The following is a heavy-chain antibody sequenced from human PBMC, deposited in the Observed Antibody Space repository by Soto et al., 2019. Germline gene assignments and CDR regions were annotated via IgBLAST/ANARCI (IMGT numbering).Heavy chain of an antibody. Sequence: GGSLRLSCAASGFTFSSYGMHWVRQAPGKGLEWVAVIWYDGSNKYYADSVKGRFTISRDNSKNTLYLQMNSLRAEDTAVYYCAGEKGLGYSSGYPGPWGQGTLVTVSS. CDR1: GFTFSSYG. J-gene: IGHJ5*02. D-gene: IGHD6-19*01. V-gene: IGHV3-33*01. CDR3: AGEKGLGYSSGYPGP. CDR2: IWYDGSNK.